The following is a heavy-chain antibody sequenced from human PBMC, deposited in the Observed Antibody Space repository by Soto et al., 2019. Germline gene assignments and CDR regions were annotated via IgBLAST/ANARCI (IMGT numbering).Heavy chain of an antibody. J-gene: IGHJ6*03. CDR2: MNPNSGNT. Sequence: GASVKVSCKASGYTFTGYYMHWVRQATGQGLEWMGWMNPNSGNTGYAQKFQGRVTMTRNTSISTAYMELSSLRSEDTAVYYCARGQDPYYYYMDVWGKGTTVTVSS. CDR3: ARGQDPYYYYMDV. V-gene: IGHV1-8*02. CDR1: GYTFTGYY.